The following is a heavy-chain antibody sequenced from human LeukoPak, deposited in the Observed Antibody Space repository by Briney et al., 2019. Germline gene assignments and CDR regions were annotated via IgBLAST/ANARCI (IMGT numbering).Heavy chain of an antibody. D-gene: IGHD4-17*01. CDR2: IRSKAYGGTT. V-gene: IGHV3-49*03. CDR3: TSTASTVTTMGYYFDY. Sequence: GGSLSLSCTASGFTFGDYAMSWFRQAPGKGLEWVGFIRSKAYGGTTEYAASVKGRFTISRDDSKSIAYLQMNSLKTEDTAAYYCTSTASTVTTMGYYFDYWGQGTLVTVSS. CDR1: GFTFGDYA. J-gene: IGHJ4*02.